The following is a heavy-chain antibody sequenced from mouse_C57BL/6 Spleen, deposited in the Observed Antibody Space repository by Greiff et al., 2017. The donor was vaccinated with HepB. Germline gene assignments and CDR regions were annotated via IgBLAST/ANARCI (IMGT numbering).Heavy chain of an antibody. CDR3: ARDGYYPYYAMDY. V-gene: IGHV7-1*01. J-gene: IGHJ4*01. D-gene: IGHD2-3*01. CDR1: GFTFSDFY. CDR2: SRNKANDYTT. Sequence: EVNVVDSGGGLVQSGRSLRLSCATSGFTFSDFYMEWVRQAPGKGLEWIAASRNKANDYTTEYSASVTGRFIVSRDTSQSILYLQMNALRAEDTAIYYCARDGYYPYYAMDYWGQGTSVTVSS.